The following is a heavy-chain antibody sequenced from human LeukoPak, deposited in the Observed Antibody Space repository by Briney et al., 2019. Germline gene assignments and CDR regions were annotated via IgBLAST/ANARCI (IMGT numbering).Heavy chain of an antibody. D-gene: IGHD3-22*01. CDR1: GFNFSSYS. CDR3: ASFDASSGYFEARDFDY. Sequence: GGSLRLSCAASGFNFSSYSMNWVRQAPGKGLEWVSSISGSNSYIYYADSMKGRFTISRDNAKNSLYLQMNSLRAEDTAVYYCASFDASSGYFEARDFDYWGQGTLVTVSS. CDR2: ISGSNSYI. J-gene: IGHJ4*02. V-gene: IGHV3-21*01.